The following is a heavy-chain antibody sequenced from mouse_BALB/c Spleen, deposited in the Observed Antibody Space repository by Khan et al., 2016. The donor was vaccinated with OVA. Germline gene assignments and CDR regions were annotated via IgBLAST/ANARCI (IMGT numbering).Heavy chain of an antibody. V-gene: IGHV2-6-4*01. D-gene: IGHD2-14*01. J-gene: IGHJ4*01. Sequence: QVQLKESGPGLVAPSQILSITCTVSGFSLSRYNIHWVRQPPGKGLEWLGMIWGGGGTDYNSTHKSRLSIIKDNSKSQAFLKMNSLQTVDTAMYYCARAYYRYDGSYAMDYWGQGTLVTVSS. CDR1: GFSLSRYN. CDR2: IWGGGGT. CDR3: ARAYYRYDGSYAMDY.